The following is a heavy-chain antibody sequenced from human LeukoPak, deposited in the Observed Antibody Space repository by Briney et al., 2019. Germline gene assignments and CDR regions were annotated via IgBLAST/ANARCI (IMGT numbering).Heavy chain of an antibody. D-gene: IGHD6-13*01. CDR1: GYTFTGYY. CDR3: ARPSSSWYPNDAFDI. CDR2: INPNSGGT. V-gene: IGHV1-2*04. J-gene: IGHJ3*02. Sequence: ASVKVSCKASGYTFTGYYMHWVRQAPGQGLEWMGWINPNSGGTNYAQKFQGWVTMTRDTSISTAYMELSRLRSDDTAVYYCARPSSSWYPNDAFDIWGQGTMVTVSS.